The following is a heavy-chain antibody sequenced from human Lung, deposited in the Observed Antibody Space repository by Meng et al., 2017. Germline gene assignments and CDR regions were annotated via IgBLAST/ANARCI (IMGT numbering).Heavy chain of an antibody. J-gene: IGHJ4*02. CDR1: GGSFSDYY. V-gene: IGHV4-34*01. Sequence: QGQPQAWGAGLLKPSETLSLTCVVSGGSFSDYYWSWIRQPPGKGLEWIGEINHSGSTNYNPSLESRATISVDTSQNNLSLKLSSVTAADSAVYYCARGPTTMAHDFDYWGQGTLVTVSS. CDR2: INHSGST. CDR3: ARGPTTMAHDFDY. D-gene: IGHD4-11*01.